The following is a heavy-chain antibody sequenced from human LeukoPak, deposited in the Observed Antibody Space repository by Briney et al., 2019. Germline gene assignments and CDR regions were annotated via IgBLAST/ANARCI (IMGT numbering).Heavy chain of an antibody. CDR1: AFTFSDYS. V-gene: IGHV3-21*01. D-gene: IGHD6-13*01. CDR3: ARGYSSSWFFYYYYYMDV. Sequence: KSGGSLRLSCAASAFTFSDYSMNWVRQAPGKGLEWVAYISSGSTYIYYADSVKGRFTISRDNAQRSMYLQMNSLRAEDTAVYYCARGYSSSWFFYYYYYMDVWGKGTTVTVSS. J-gene: IGHJ6*03. CDR2: ISSGSTYI.